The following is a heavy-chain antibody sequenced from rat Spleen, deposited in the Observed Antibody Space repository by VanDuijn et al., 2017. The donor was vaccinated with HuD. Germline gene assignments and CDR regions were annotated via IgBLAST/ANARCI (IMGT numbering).Heavy chain of an antibody. CDR2: IWIDGNT. J-gene: IGHJ2*01. V-gene: IGHV2-43*01. Sequence: QVQLKESGPGLVQPSQTLSLTCTVSGFSLTSYHISWVRQPQGKGLEWLGVIWIDGNTGYTSFLKSRLSISRDTSRSQVLLNMNSLRPEDTAAYFCARDRTCPFYYWGQGVKGTVSS. D-gene: IGHD3-1*01. CDR1: GFSLTSYH. CDR3: ARDRTCPFYY.